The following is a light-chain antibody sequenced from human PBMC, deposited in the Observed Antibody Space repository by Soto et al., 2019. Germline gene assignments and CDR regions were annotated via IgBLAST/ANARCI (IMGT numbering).Light chain of an antibody. V-gene: IGLV1-47*01. CDR2: RNN. Sequence: QSVLTQPPSASGTPGQRDTITCSGSSSNIGSNYVYWYQQLPGTAPKLLIYRNNQRPSGVPDRFSGSKSGTSASLAISGLRSEDEADYYCAAWDDSLSGRYVFGPGTKVTVL. CDR1: SSNIGSNY. J-gene: IGLJ1*01. CDR3: AAWDDSLSGRYV.